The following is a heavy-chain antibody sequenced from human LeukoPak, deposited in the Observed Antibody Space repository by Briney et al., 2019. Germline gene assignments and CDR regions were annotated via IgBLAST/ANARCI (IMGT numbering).Heavy chain of an antibody. CDR2: AKNKANSYTI. CDR3: ARVIVLVTDAFDI. CDR1: GFTFSDHY. V-gene: IGHV3-72*01. J-gene: IGHJ3*02. D-gene: IGHD2-21*02. Sequence: PGGSLRLSCAASGFTFSDHYMDWVRQAPGKGLEWVGRAKNKANSYTIEYAASVKGRFTISRDDSKNSLYLQMSSLKTEDTAVYYCARVIVLVTDAFDIWGQGTMVTVSP.